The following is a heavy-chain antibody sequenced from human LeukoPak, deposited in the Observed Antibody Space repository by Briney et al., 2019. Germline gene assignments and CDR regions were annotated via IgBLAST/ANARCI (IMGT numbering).Heavy chain of an antibody. CDR2: IYHSGST. CDR1: GGSISSGGYS. CDR3: ARGDILLWFGDPEREVNWFDP. Sequence: PSETLSLTCAVSGGSISSGGYSWSWIRQPPGKGLEWIGYIYHSGSTYYNPSLKSRVTISVDRSKNQFSLKLSSVTAADTAVYYCARGDILLWFGDPEREVNWFDPWGQGTLVTVSS. D-gene: IGHD3-10*01. J-gene: IGHJ5*02. V-gene: IGHV4-30-2*01.